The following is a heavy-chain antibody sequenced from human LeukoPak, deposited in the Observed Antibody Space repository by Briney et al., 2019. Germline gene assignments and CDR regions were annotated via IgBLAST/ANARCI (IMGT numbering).Heavy chain of an antibody. V-gene: IGHV3-43*01. CDR2: ISWEGQTT. Sequence: GRCLRPSCPAAGFTFDEYGMHSASQAPGKGLEWVALISWEGQTTYYAESVRGRFTISRDNSKNSLYLQMNSLRTEDTAFYYCTRDTDYGSATNYFDSWGQGTLVSVSS. CDR3: TRDTDYGSATNYFDS. D-gene: IGHD3-10*01. CDR1: GFTFDEYG. J-gene: IGHJ4*02.